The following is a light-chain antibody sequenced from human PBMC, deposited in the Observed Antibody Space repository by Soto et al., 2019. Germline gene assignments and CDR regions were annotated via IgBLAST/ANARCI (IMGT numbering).Light chain of an antibody. V-gene: IGLV2-14*01. Sequence: QSVLTQPASVSGSPGQSVTIPCTATGSDLGDHRFVSWYQHHPDKAPKLIIYEVYSRPSEISIRFSGSKSGNTASLTISGLQAEDEADYYCTSYTTKNTVVFGGGTKVTVL. J-gene: IGLJ2*01. CDR3: TSYTTKNTVV. CDR2: EVY. CDR1: GSDLGDHRF.